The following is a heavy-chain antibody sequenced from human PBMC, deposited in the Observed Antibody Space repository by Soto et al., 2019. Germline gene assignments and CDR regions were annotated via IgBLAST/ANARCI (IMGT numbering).Heavy chain of an antibody. D-gene: IGHD5-18*01. CDR2: ISSGGGTT. J-gene: IGHJ4*02. CDR1: GFSFSIFA. V-gene: IGHV3-23*01. CDR3: VRGYSYV. Sequence: EVQLLESGGILAQPGGSLRLSCAASGFSFSIFAMNWVRQAPGKGLEWVSTISSGGGTTLYADSVKGRFTISRDNSKNTVSLQMNSLRAEDTAVYYCVRGYSYVWGQGTLVTVSS.